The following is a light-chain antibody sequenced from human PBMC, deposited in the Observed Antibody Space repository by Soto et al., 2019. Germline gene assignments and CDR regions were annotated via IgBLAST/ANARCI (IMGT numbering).Light chain of an antibody. CDR1: QSITTW. V-gene: IGKV1-5*01. J-gene: IGKJ1*01. CDR3: QQYDSYSWT. CDR2: DAS. Sequence: DIQMTQSPSTLSGSVGHRVTFTCRASQSITTWLAWYQQRPGKAPKLLIFDASSLKSGVPSRFSGSGSGTEFTLTISSLQPDDFATYYCQQYDSYSWTCGQGNKGDIK.